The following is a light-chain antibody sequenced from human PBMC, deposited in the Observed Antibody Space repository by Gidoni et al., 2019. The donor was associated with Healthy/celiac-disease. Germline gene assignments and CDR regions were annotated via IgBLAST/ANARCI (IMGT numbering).Light chain of an antibody. CDR3: QQYGSSPLT. V-gene: IGKV3-20*01. Sequence: ELVLTQSPGTLSLSPGERATLSCRASQSVSSSYLAWYQQKPGQAPRLLIYGASRRATGIPDRFSGSGSGTDFTLTISRLEPEDFAVYYCQQYGSSPLTFGGGTKVEIK. CDR1: QSVSSSY. CDR2: GAS. J-gene: IGKJ4*01.